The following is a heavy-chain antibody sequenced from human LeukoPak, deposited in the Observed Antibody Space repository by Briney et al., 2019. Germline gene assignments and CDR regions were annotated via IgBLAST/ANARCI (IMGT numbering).Heavy chain of an antibody. J-gene: IGHJ4*02. CDR3: ARDRVDIVVVPAAMRGGSSGWQFDY. Sequence: PGGSLRLSCAASGFTFSDYYMSWIRQAPGKGLEWVSHISSSGSTIYYADSVKGRFTISRDNAENSLYLQMNSLRSDDTAVYYCARDRVDIVVVPAAMRGGSSGWQFDYWGQGTLVTVSS. CDR2: ISSSGSTI. V-gene: IGHV3-11*01. D-gene: IGHD2-2*01. CDR1: GFTFSDYY.